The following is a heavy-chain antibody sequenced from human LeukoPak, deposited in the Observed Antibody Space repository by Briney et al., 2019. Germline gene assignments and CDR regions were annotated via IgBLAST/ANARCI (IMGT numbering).Heavy chain of an antibody. CDR3: AKDRGIVGATASDY. CDR2: IRYDGSNK. D-gene: IGHD1-26*01. V-gene: IGHV3-30*02. CDR1: GFTFSSYG. Sequence: PGGSLRLSCAASGFTFSSYGMHWVRQAPGKGLEGVAFIRYDGSNKYHADSVKGRFTISRDNSKNTLYLQMNSLRAEDTAVYYCAKDRGIVGATASDYWGQGTLVTVSS. J-gene: IGHJ4*02.